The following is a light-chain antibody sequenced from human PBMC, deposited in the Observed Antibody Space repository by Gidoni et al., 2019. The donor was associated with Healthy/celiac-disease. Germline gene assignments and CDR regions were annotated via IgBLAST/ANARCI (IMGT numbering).Light chain of an antibody. CDR2: AAS. V-gene: IGKV1-27*01. J-gene: IGKJ3*01. CDR1: QGISNY. Sequence: DIQMTQSPSSLAASVGKRVTITCRASQGISNYLAWYQQKPGKVPKLLIFAASTLQSGVPSRFSCSGSGTDFTLTISSLQPEDVATYYCQKYNSAPLTFGPGTKVDIK. CDR3: QKYNSAPLT.